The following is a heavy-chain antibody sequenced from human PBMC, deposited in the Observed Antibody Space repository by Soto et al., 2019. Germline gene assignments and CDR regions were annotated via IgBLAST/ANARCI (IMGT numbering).Heavy chain of an antibody. V-gene: IGHV1-2*02. Sequence: ASVKVSCKASGYTFTGYYMHWVRQAPGQGLEWMGWINPNSGGTNYAQKFQGRVTMTRDTSISTAYMELSRLRSDDTAVYYCARDSSSWYSNWFDPWGQGTLVTVPQ. CDR3: ARDSSSWYSNWFDP. CDR2: INPNSGGT. D-gene: IGHD6-13*01. J-gene: IGHJ5*02. CDR1: GYTFTGYY.